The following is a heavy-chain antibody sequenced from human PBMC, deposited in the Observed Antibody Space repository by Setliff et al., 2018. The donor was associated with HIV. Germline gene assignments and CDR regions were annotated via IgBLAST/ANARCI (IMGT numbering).Heavy chain of an antibody. CDR3: ALLNHIVVVTALLPGDY. Sequence: ASVKVSCKASGYRFPTYEMHWVRQAPGEGLEWIGIITPFGGSTYYAQKFQGRVTMTTDTSTKTAFLELRKLRSDDTAVYYCALLNHIVVVTALLPGDYLGQGTPVTVSS. D-gene: IGHD2-21*02. V-gene: IGHV1-46*01. CDR2: ITPFGGST. CDR1: GYRFPTYE. J-gene: IGHJ4*02.